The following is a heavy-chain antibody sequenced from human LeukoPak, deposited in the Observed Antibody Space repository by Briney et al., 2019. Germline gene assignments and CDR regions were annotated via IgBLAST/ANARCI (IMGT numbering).Heavy chain of an antibody. Sequence: PSETLSLTCTVSGGSISSSSYYWGWIRQPPGKGLEWIGSIYYSGSTYYNPSLKSRVTISVDTSKNQFSLKLSSVTAADTAVYYCARRCSKDPAYYYDSSGSNFDYWGQGTLVTVSS. J-gene: IGHJ4*02. CDR3: ARRCSKDPAYYYDSSGSNFDY. V-gene: IGHV4-39*01. D-gene: IGHD3-22*01. CDR1: GGSISSSSYY. CDR2: IYYSGST.